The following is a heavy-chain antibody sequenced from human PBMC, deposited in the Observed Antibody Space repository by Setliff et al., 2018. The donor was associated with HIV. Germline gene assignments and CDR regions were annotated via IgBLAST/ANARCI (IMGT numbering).Heavy chain of an antibody. J-gene: IGHJ4*02. Sequence: SLKISCAASGFSFNAYAMHWVRQSPGKGLEWVSGISSNTDNIYYADSVKGRFTISRDNANNSLYLQMNSLRAEDTALYYCAKDIRHSGYDHFDYWGQGTLVTVSS. D-gene: IGHD5-12*01. V-gene: IGHV3-9*01. CDR2: ISSNTDNI. CDR3: AKDIRHSGYDHFDY. CDR1: GFSFNAYA.